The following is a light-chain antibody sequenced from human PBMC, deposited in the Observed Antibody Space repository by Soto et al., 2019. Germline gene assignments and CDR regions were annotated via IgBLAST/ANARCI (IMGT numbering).Light chain of an antibody. V-gene: IGKV3-20*01. CDR1: QTISSNY. CDR2: GTS. CDR3: QQYGSWT. Sequence: EIVLTQSPGTLSVSPGERATLSCRASQTISSNYLAWYQQKPGQAPSLLIYGTSSRVTGIPDRFSGSGSGTDFTLTISRLEPEDSAIYYCQQYGSWTFGQGTKVEIK. J-gene: IGKJ1*01.